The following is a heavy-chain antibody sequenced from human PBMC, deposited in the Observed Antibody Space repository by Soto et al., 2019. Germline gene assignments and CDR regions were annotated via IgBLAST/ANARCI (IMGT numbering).Heavy chain of an antibody. CDR1: GFTFSSYG. V-gene: IGHV3-33*01. CDR2: IWYDGSNK. CDR3: ARERRGYSYTKGWFDP. Sequence: QVQLVESGGGVVQPGRSLRLSCAASGFTFSSYGMHWARQAPGKGLEWVAVIWYDGSNKYYADSVKGRFTISRDNSKNTLYLQMNSLRAEDTAVYYCARERRGYSYTKGWFDPWGQGTLVTVSS. J-gene: IGHJ5*02. D-gene: IGHD5-18*01.